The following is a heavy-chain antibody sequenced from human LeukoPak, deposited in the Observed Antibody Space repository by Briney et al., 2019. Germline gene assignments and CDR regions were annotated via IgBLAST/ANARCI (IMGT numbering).Heavy chain of an antibody. D-gene: IGHD3-9*01. J-gene: IGHJ4*02. V-gene: IGHV1-18*01. CDR1: GYTFTNYG. CDR2: ISAYNGGT. CDR3: ARDPGQYYDILTGYYTPYYFDY. Sequence: ASVKVSCKASGYTFTNYGISWVRQAPGQGLEWMGWISAYNGGTNYAQNLQGRVTMTTDASTSTAYMELRSLRSDDTAVYYCARDPGQYYDILTGYYTPYYFDYWGQGTLVAVSS.